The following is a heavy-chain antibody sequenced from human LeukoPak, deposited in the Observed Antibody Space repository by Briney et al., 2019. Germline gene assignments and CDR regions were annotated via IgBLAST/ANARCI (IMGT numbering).Heavy chain of an antibody. CDR2: IYSGGST. D-gene: IGHD3-22*01. V-gene: IGHV3-53*01. CDR1: GFTVSSNY. CDR3: AIISQGAYYYDSSGRAFDI. J-gene: IGHJ3*02. Sequence: PGGSLRLSCAASGFTVSSNYMSWVRQAPGKGLEWVSVIYSGGSTYYADSVKGRFTISRDNSKNTLYLPMNSLRAEDTAVYYCAIISQGAYYYDSSGRAFDIWGQGTMVTVSS.